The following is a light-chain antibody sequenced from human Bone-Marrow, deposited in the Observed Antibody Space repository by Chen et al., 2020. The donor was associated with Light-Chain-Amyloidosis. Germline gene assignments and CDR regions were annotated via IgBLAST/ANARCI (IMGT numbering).Light chain of an antibody. V-gene: IGLV3-25*03. CDR1: DLPTKY. CDR2: RDT. J-gene: IGLJ2*01. Sequence: LTQPPSVSVSPGQTARITCSGDDLPTKYAYWYQQKPGQAPVLVIHRDTERPSGISERFSGSSSGTTATLTISGVQAEDEADYHCQSADSSGTYEVIFGGGTKLTVL. CDR3: QSADSSGTYEVI.